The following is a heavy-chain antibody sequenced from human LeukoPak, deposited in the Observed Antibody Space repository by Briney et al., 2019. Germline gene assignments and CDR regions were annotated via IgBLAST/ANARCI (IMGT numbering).Heavy chain of an antibody. Sequence: GGSLRLSCAASGFTFSSYGMHWVRQAPGKGLEWVAVISYHGTNKYYADSVKGRFTISRDDSENTLYLRMNSLRTEDSAVYFCAKGLGYGYEFDYWGQGTLVTVSS. V-gene: IGHV3-30*18. CDR3: AKGLGYGYEFDY. D-gene: IGHD5-12*01. CDR1: GFTFSSYG. CDR2: ISYHGTNK. J-gene: IGHJ4*02.